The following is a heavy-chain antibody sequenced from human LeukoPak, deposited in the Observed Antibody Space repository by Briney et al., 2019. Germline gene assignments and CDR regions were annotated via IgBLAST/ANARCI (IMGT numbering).Heavy chain of an antibody. CDR3: AKTLGVANDAFDI. CDR2: ISGSGGST. CDR1: GFTFRSYA. V-gene: IGHV3-23*01. Sequence: GGSLRLSCAASGFTFRSYAMSWVRQAPGKGLEWVSAISGSGGSTYYADSVKGRFTISRDNSKNTLYLQMNSLRAEDTAVYYCAKTLGVANDAFDIWGQGTMVTVSS. J-gene: IGHJ3*02. D-gene: IGHD3-3*01.